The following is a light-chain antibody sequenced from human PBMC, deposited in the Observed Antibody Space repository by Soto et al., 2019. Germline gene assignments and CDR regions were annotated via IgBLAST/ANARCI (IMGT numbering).Light chain of an antibody. J-gene: IGKJ1*01. V-gene: IGKV3-15*01. CDR2: GAV. Sequence: EVVVTQSPDTMSVSPGESATLFCRTSQSVGTNVAWYQQKAGQAPRLLISGAVTRATGVSARFSGRGSGTEFTLAISSLQSEDLAVYYCQQYNNWPPKTFGQGTKVEIK. CDR1: QSVGTN. CDR3: QQYNNWPPKT.